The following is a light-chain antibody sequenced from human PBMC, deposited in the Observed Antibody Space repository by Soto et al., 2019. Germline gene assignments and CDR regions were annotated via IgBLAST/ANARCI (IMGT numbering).Light chain of an antibody. CDR1: QSVSSSY. V-gene: IGKV3-20*01. CDR2: GAS. CDR3: QQYGSSPQYT. Sequence: EIVLTQSPGTLSLSPGERATLSCRASQSVSSSYLAWYQQKPGQAPRLLIDGASSRATGIPDRFSGSGSGTDFTLTISRLEPEDFAVYYCQQYGSSPQYTFGQGTMLEIK. J-gene: IGKJ2*01.